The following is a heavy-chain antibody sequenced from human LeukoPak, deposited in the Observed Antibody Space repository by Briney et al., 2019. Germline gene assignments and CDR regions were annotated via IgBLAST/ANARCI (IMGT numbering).Heavy chain of an antibody. J-gene: IGHJ6*03. Sequence: QSGGSLRLSCAATGFTFSSYGMHWVRQAPGKGLQWVTFIRYDGTHKYHADSVKGRFTISRDNSKNMLYLEMNSLRTENTAVYFCAKVAESYQLEHYYYMDVWGNGTKVTVSS. CDR2: IRYDGTHK. CDR1: GFTFSSYG. V-gene: IGHV3-30*02. CDR3: AKVAESYQLEHYYYMDV. D-gene: IGHD2-2*01.